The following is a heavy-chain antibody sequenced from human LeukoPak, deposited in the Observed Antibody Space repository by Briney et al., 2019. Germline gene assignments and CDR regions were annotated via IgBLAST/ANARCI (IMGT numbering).Heavy chain of an antibody. J-gene: IGHJ4*02. D-gene: IGHD3-22*01. V-gene: IGHV1-69*05. CDR2: IIPIFGTA. CDR3: ARGTYYYDSSGFDY. Sequence: SVKVSCKASGGIFSSYAISWVRQAPGQGLEWMGRIIPIFGTANYAQKFQGRVTITTDESTGTAYMELSSLRSEDTAVYYCARGTYYYDSSGFDYWGQGTLVTVSS. CDR1: GGIFSSYA.